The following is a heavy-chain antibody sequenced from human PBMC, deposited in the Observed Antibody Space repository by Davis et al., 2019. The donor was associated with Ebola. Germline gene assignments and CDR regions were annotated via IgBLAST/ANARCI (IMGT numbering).Heavy chain of an antibody. CDR2: IIPILGIA. Sequence: AASVKVSCKASGGTFSSYAISWVRQAPGQGLEWMGRIIPILGIANYAQKFQGRVTITADKSTSTAYMELSSLRSEDTAVYYCAREFCSSTSCYVSYYYYGMDVWGQGTTVTVSS. V-gene: IGHV1-69*04. D-gene: IGHD2-2*01. J-gene: IGHJ6*02. CDR1: GGTFSSYA. CDR3: AREFCSSTSCYVSYYYYGMDV.